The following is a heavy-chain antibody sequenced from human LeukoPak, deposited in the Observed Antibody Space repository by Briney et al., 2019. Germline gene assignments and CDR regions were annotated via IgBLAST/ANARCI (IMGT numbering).Heavy chain of an antibody. J-gene: IGHJ4*02. CDR2: ISAYNGNT. V-gene: IGHV1-18*01. CDR1: GYTFTSYG. Sequence: ASVKVSCKASGYTFTSYGISWVRQAPGQGLEWMGWISAYNGNTNYAQKLQGRVTMTTDTSTSTAYMELRSLRAEDTAVYYCARDSLRSGSYSNLFDSWGQGTLVTVSS. CDR3: ARDSLRSGSYSNLFDS. D-gene: IGHD1-26*01.